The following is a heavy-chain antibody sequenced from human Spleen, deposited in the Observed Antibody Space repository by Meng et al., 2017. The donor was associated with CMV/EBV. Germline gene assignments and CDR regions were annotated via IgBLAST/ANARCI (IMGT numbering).Heavy chain of an antibody. CDR2: INHSGSS. CDR1: GGSFSSYY. Sequence: SETLSLTCAVYGGSFSSYYWSWIRQSPGKGLEWIGEINHSGSSKSNPSLKSRVTMSVDASKNQFSLKLSSVTAADTAVYYCARGGGDDILTDPTTYFDYWGQGTLVTVSS. D-gene: IGHD3-9*01. J-gene: IGHJ4*02. V-gene: IGHV4-34*01. CDR3: ARGGGDDILTDPTTYFDY.